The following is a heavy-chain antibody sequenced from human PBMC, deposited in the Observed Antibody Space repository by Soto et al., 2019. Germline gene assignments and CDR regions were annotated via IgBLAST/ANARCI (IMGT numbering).Heavy chain of an antibody. V-gene: IGHV4-31*03. D-gene: IGHD3-10*01. J-gene: IGHJ4*02. CDR3: ARAVYDSGSYQFDY. Sequence: SETLSLTCTVSGASISSGGYYWSWIRQHPEKGLEFIGYIYYSGSTYYNPSLKSRVTISVDTSKNQFSLKVTSVTAADTAVYYCARAVYDSGSYQFDYWGQGTLVTVSS. CDR1: GASISSGGYY. CDR2: IYYSGST.